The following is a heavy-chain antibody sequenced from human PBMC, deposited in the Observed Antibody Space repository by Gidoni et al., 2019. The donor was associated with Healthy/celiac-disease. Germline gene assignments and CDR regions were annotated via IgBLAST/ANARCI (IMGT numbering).Heavy chain of an antibody. Sequence: QVQLVQSGAEVKKPGSSVKVSCKASGGTFSSYAISWVRQAPGQGLEWMGGIIPIFGTANYAQKFQGRVTITADESTSTAYMELSSLRSEDTAVYYCAREGTRYYYDSSGYRIDDAFDIWGQGTMVTVSS. D-gene: IGHD3-22*01. J-gene: IGHJ3*02. V-gene: IGHV1-69*01. CDR3: AREGTRYYYDSSGYRIDDAFDI. CDR1: GGTFSSYA. CDR2: IIPIFGTA.